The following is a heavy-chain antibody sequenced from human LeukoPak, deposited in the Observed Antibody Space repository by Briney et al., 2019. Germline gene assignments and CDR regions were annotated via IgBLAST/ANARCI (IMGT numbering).Heavy chain of an antibody. CDR2: MNPNSGNT. CDR3: ARGALTNYDFWSGYPDDY. D-gene: IGHD3-3*01. J-gene: IGHJ4*02. CDR1: GYTFTSYD. V-gene: IGHV1-8*01. Sequence: GESLKISCQASGYTFTSYDINWVRQATGQGLEWMGWMNPNSGNTGYAQKFQGRVTMTRNTSISTAYMELSSLRSEDTAVYYCARGALTNYDFWSGYPDDYWGQGTLVTVSS.